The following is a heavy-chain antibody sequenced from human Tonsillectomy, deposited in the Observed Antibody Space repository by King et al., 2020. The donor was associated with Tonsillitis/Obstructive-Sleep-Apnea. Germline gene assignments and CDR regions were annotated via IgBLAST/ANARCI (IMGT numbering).Heavy chain of an antibody. J-gene: IGHJ6*03. CDR1: GGSISSYY. CDR3: AGLTTVRNYYYYMDV. Sequence: QLQESGPGLVKPSETLSLTCTVSGGSISSYYWSWIRQPPGKGLEWIGYIYYSGSTNYNPSLKSRVTISVDTSKNQFSLKLSSVTAADTAVYYCAGLTTVRNYYYYMDVWGKGTTVTVSS. D-gene: IGHD4-11*01. CDR2: IYYSGST. V-gene: IGHV4-59*08.